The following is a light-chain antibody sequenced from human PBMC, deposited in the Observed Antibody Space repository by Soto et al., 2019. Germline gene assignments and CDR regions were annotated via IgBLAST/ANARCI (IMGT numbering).Light chain of an antibody. CDR3: QQYGSSPFT. CDR1: QSVSSSY. CDR2: GAS. Sequence: EIVLTQSPGTLSLSPGERATLSCRASQSVSSSYLAWYQQKPGQAPRLLIYGASSRATGIPDRLSGSGSGTGFTLTISRLEPEDFAVYYCQQYGSSPFTFGPGTKVDIK. V-gene: IGKV3-20*01. J-gene: IGKJ3*01.